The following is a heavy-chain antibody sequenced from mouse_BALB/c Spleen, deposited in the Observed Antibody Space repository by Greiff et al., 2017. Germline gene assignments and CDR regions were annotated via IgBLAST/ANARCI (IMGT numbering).Heavy chain of an antibody. CDR1: GFNINDYY. J-gene: IGHJ3*01. CDR2: IDPENGNT. V-gene: IGHV14-1*02. CDR3: ATSTTATAWFAY. Sequence: VQLQQSGAELVRPGALVKLSCKASGFNINDYYMHWVKQRPEQGLEWIGWIDPENGNTIYDPKFQGKASITADTSSNTAYLQLSSLTSEDTAVYYCATSTTATAWFAYWGQGTLVTVSA. D-gene: IGHD1-2*01.